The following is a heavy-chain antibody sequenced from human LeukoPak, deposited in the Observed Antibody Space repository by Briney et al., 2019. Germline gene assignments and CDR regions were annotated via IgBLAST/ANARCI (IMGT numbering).Heavy chain of an antibody. CDR1: GYSTIGGNY. CDR3: ARTTVGPGGFDY. CDR2: IYHSGST. J-gene: IGHJ4*02. Sequence: SEALSLTWAVSGYSTIGGNYGAWSRRPPGKGLGWIGSIYHSGSTYYNPSLKSRVTISVDTSKNQFSLKLSSVTAADTAVYYCARTTVGPGGFDYWGQGTLVTVSS. D-gene: IGHD4-23*01. V-gene: IGHV4-38-2*01.